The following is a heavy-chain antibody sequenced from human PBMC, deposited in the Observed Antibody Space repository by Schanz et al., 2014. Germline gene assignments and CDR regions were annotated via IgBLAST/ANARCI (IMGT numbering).Heavy chain of an antibody. V-gene: IGHV1-69*02. CDR1: GGTFNSYT. J-gene: IGHJ4*02. D-gene: IGHD4-17*01. CDR2: IIPILGIA. CDR3: ARGYGDSPTAC. Sequence: QVQLVQSGAEVKKPGSSMKVSCKASGGTFNSYTINWVRQAPGQGLEWMGRIIPILGIANYAQKFQGRVTITADRSTSTAYMELSSLRSEDTAVYYCARGYGDSPTACGGQGTLVTVSA.